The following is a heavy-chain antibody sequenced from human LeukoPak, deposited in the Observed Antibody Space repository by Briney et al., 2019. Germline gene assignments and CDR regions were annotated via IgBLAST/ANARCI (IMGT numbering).Heavy chain of an antibody. Sequence: SETLSLTCAVYGGSFIGYYWSWIRQPPGKGLEWIGEINHSESTNYNPSLKSRVTISVDTSESQFSLKLSSVTAADTAVYYCARAQQLYYFDYWGQGTLVTVSS. CDR3: ARAQQLYYFDY. V-gene: IGHV4-34*01. D-gene: IGHD6-13*01. CDR2: INHSEST. CDR1: GGSFIGYY. J-gene: IGHJ4*02.